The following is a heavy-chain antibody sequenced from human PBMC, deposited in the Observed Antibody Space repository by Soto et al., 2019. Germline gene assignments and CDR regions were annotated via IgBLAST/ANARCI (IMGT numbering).Heavy chain of an antibody. CDR2: ISAYNGNT. D-gene: IGHD6-13*01. J-gene: IGHJ6*02. CDR3: ASFSIAATDPYGMDV. Sequence: QVQLVQSGAEVKKPGASVKVSCKASGYTFTSYGISWVRQAPGQGLEWMGWISAYNGNTNYAQKLQGRVTMTTDTSTSTAYLELRSLRSDDTAVYYCASFSIAATDPYGMDVWGQGTTVTVSS. CDR1: GYTFTSYG. V-gene: IGHV1-18*01.